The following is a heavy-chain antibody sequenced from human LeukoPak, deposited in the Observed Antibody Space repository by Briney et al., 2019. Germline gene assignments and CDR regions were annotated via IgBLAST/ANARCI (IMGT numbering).Heavy chain of an antibody. CDR3: ARQIASSGYLPWAFDI. CDR1: GGSITSGNYY. D-gene: IGHD3-22*01. J-gene: IGHJ3*02. Sequence: SETLSLTCTVSGGSITSGNYYWGWIRQPPGKGLEWIGDIFFTGSTHYSPSLKSRVTISVGTSTTQFSLKLTSVTAADTAVYYCARQIASSGYLPWAFDIWGQGTVVTVSS. V-gene: IGHV4-39*01. CDR2: IFFTGST.